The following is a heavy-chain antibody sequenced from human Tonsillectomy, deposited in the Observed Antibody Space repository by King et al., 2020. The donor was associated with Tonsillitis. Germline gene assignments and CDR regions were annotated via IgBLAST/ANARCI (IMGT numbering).Heavy chain of an antibody. CDR3: AKGDVVATIYDGFDS. CDR2: ISASGGTT. V-gene: IGHV3-23*04. CDR1: GFTFSNYA. Sequence: VQLVESGGGLVQPGGSLRLSCAASGFTFSNYALSWVRQAPGKGLEWVSAISASGGTTYYADSVKGRFTISRDNSKNTLYLQMNSLRAEDTAVYYCAKGDVVATIYDGFDSWGQGTMVTVSS. D-gene: IGHD5-12*01. J-gene: IGHJ3*02.